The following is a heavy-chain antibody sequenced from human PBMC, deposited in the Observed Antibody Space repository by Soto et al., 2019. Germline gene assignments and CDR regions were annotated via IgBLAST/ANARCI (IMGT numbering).Heavy chain of an antibody. D-gene: IGHD3-22*01. Sequence: ASVKVSCKASGYAFTSYGISWVRQAPGQGXEWMGWISAYNGNTNYAQKLQGRVTMTTDTSTSTAYMELRSPRSDDTAVYYCARDPTYYDSSGYYFLGCDYWGQGTLVTVSS. J-gene: IGHJ4*02. V-gene: IGHV1-18*01. CDR1: GYAFTSYG. CDR3: ARDPTYYDSSGYYFLGCDY. CDR2: ISAYNGNT.